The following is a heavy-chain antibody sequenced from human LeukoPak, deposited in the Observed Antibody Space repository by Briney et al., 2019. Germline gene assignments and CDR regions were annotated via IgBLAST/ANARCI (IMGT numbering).Heavy chain of an antibody. J-gene: IGHJ3*02. D-gene: IGHD1-14*01. Sequence: ASVKVSCKASAYTFTGYYLHWVRQAPGQGLEWMGWIDPNDGDIKYAQKFQGRVTMTRDRSISTAYMELSRLTSDGTALYYCARRSRNGLDAFDIWGQGTMVTVSS. CDR1: AYTFTGYY. CDR3: ARRSRNGLDAFDI. V-gene: IGHV1-2*02. CDR2: IDPNDGDI.